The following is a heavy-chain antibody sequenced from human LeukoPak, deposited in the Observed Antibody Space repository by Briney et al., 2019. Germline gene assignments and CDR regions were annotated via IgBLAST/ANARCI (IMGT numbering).Heavy chain of an antibody. CDR2: IIPIFGTA. CDR3: ASDEYPPYCSGGSCYSKFDY. CDR1: GGTFSSYA. D-gene: IGHD2-15*01. Sequence: ASVKVSCKASGGTFSSYAISWVRQAPGQGLEWMGGIIPIFGTANYAQKFQGRVTITADESTSTAYMELSSLRSEDTAVYYCASDEYPPYCSGGSCYSKFDYWGQGTLVTVSS. V-gene: IGHV1-69*01. J-gene: IGHJ4*02.